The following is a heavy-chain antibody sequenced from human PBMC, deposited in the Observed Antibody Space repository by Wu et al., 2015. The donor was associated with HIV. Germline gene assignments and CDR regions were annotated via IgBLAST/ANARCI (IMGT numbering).Heavy chain of an antibody. V-gene: IGHV1-69*05. Sequence: QDQLVQSGAEVKKPGSSVKISCKASGNTFNAXNWLRQAPGQGLEWMGGIIPLFGTTEYAHIFQGRVTITTDESTSTAYMRLSSLTSADTAVYYCATPRSPGFSSAWPTYFDFWGQGTLVTVSS. D-gene: IGHD6-19*01. CDR2: IIPLFGTT. CDR3: ATPRSPGFSSAWPTYFDF. CDR1: GNTFNA. J-gene: IGHJ4*02.